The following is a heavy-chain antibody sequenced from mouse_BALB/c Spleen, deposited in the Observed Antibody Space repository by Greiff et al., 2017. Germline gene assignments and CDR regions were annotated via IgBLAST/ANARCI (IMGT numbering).Heavy chain of an antibody. CDR3: ARGGLYRYDAGFAY. CDR2: INPYNDGT. Sequence: EVQLQQSGPELVKPGASVKMSCKASGYTFTSYVMHWVKQKPGQGLEWIGYINPYNDGTKYNEKFKGKATLTSDKSSSTAYMELSSLTSEDSAVYYCARGGLYRYDAGFAYWGQGTLVTVSA. V-gene: IGHV1-14*01. D-gene: IGHD2-14*01. J-gene: IGHJ3*01. CDR1: GYTFTSYV.